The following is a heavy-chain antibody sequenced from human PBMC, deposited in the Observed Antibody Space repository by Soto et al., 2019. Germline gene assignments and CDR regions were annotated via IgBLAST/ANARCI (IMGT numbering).Heavy chain of an antibody. CDR1: GYSFTSYA. CDR2: ISISGSDT. J-gene: IGHJ4*02. V-gene: IGHV3-23*01. D-gene: IGHD2-2*01. CDR3: VKKVPGARPFDY. Sequence: ESLKISCKGSGYSFTSYAMIWVRQAPGKGLEWVSAISISGSDTYYADSVKGRFTISRDNSRNTVFLQMDSLRAEDTAVYYCVKKVPGARPFDYWGQGTLVTVSS.